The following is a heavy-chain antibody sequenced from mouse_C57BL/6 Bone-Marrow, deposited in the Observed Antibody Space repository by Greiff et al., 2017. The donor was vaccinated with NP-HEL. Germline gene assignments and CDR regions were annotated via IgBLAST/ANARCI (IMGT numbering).Heavy chain of an antibody. CDR3: TTRYYYGSSYRFAY. V-gene: IGHV14-4*01. D-gene: IGHD1-1*01. CDR2: IDPENGDT. Sequence: EVQLQQSGAELVRPGASVKLSCTASGFNIKDDYMHWVKQRPEQGLEWIGWIDPENGDTEYASKFQGKATITADTSSNTAYLQLSSLTSEDTAVYYCTTRYYYGSSYRFAYWGQGTLVTVSA. J-gene: IGHJ3*01. CDR1: GFNIKDDY.